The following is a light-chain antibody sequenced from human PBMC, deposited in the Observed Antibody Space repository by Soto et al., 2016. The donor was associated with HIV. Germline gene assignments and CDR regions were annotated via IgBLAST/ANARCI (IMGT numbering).Light chain of an antibody. CDR2: TVS. CDR1: QSLVHGDGNTY. CDR3: MQALQTPNT. V-gene: IGKV2-24*01. Sequence: DIVMTQTPLSSPVTLGQPASISCRSSQSLVHGDGNTYLSWLHRRPGQPPRLLIYTVSNRMSGVPDRFSGSGAGTDFTLQISRMEAEDVGVYYCMQALQTPNTFGQGTKLEIK. J-gene: IGKJ2*01.